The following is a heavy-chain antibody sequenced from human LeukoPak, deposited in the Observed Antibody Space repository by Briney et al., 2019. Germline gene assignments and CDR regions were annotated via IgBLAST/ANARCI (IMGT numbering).Heavy chain of an antibody. V-gene: IGHV4-39*01. D-gene: IGHD3-22*01. Sequence: SETLSLTCTVSGGSISSNTYFWGWIRQPPGKGLEWIGSIYYSGRTYYNPSLKSRVTISVDTSKNQFSLKLSSVTAADTAVYYCAKHGGYDSSGYWFDPWGQGTLVTVSS. CDR2: IYYSGRT. J-gene: IGHJ5*02. CDR1: GGSISSNTYF. CDR3: AKHGGYDSSGYWFDP.